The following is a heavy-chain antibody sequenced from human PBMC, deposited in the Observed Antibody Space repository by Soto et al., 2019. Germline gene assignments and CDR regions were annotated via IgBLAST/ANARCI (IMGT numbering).Heavy chain of an antibody. V-gene: IGHV1-2*02. CDR3: ARDRGSGWYLTYYYYGMDV. J-gene: IGHJ6*02. Sequence: ASVKVSCKASGYTFSGYYMHWVRQAPGQGLEWMGWINPNSGGTNYAQKFQGRVTMTRDTSISTAYMELSRLRSDDTAVYYCARDRGSGWYLTYYYYGMDVWGQGTTVTVSS. D-gene: IGHD6-19*01. CDR1: GYTFSGYY. CDR2: INPNSGGT.